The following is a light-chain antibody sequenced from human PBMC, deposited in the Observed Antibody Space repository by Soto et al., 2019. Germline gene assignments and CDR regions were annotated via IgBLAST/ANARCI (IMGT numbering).Light chain of an antibody. CDR1: QSVSRY. CDR3: QKYGSSPPT. J-gene: IGKJ1*01. Sequence: IVLTQSPVTLSLSPGEIATLSCRASQSVSRYLTWYQQKPGQGPRVLIYGASSRATGIPDRFSGSGSGTDFTLTINRLEPEDFAVYYCQKYGSSPPTFGQGTKVAIK. V-gene: IGKV3-20*01. CDR2: GAS.